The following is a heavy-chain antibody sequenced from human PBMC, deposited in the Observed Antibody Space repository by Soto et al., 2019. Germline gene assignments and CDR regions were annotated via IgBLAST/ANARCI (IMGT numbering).Heavy chain of an antibody. J-gene: IGHJ4*02. Sequence: EVQLVESGGGLVQPVGSLRLSCAASGFTFSSYAMHWVRQAPGKGLVYVSVISSNGGSTYYANSVKARFTISRDNSKNTLYLQMGRLRAEDMAVYYCARTSGYAFAYWGQVTLVTVSS. CDR1: GFTFSSYA. CDR3: ARTSGYAFAY. D-gene: IGHD5-12*01. V-gene: IGHV3-64*01. CDR2: ISSNGGST.